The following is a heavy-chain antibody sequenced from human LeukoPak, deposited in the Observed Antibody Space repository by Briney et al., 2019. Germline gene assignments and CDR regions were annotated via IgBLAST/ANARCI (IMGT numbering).Heavy chain of an antibody. D-gene: IGHD5-18*01. V-gene: IGHV3-30-3*01. J-gene: IGHJ4*02. CDR3: AREAGYSQGYFDY. CDR1: GFTFSSYA. Sequence: PGGSLRLSCAASGFTFSSYAMHWVRQAPGKGLKWVAVISYDGSNKYYADSVKGRFTISRDNSKNTLYLQMNSLRAEDTAVYYCAREAGYSQGYFDYWGQGTLVTVSS. CDR2: ISYDGSNK.